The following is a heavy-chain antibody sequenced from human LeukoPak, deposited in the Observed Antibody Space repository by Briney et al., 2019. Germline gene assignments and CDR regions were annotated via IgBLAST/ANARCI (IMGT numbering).Heavy chain of an antibody. CDR3: ARVNYYGSGSYGMDV. CDR1: GFTFSSYA. J-gene: IGHJ6*02. CDR2: ISYDGSNK. Sequence: GGSLRLSCAASGFTFSSYAMHWVRQAPGKGLEWVAVISYDGSNKYYADSVKGRFTISRDNSKNTLYLQMNSLRAEDTAVYYCARVNYYGSGSYGMDVWGQGTTVTVSS. D-gene: IGHD3-10*01. V-gene: IGHV3-30-3*01.